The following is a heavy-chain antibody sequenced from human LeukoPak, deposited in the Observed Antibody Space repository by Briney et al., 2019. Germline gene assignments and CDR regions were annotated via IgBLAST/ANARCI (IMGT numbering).Heavy chain of an antibody. V-gene: IGHV4-30-2*01. Sequence: SETLSLTCTVSGGSISSGGYYWSWIRQPPGKGLEWIGYIYHSGSTYYNPSLKSRVTISVDRSKNQFSLKLSSVTAADSAVYYCARSLGVVTDDYSNYLDYWGQGTLVTVSS. CDR1: GGSISSGGYY. J-gene: IGHJ4*02. CDR3: ARSLGVVTDDYSNYLDY. CDR2: IYHSGST. D-gene: IGHD4-11*01.